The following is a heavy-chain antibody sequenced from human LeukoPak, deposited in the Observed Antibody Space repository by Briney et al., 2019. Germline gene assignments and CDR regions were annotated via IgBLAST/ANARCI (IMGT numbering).Heavy chain of an antibody. D-gene: IGHD3-10*01. V-gene: IGHV1-2*02. CDR1: GYTFNGYF. J-gene: IGHJ3*02. CDR3: ARDLAKFDDYYGSAESFDI. Sequence: SSVKVSCTASGYTFNGYFMHWVRQAPGQGLEWMGWINPISDGKNYAQKFHGRVSITSDTYISTAYMALSRLRSADTAVYYCARDLAKFDDYYGSAESFDIWGQGTMVTVSS. CDR2: INPISDGK.